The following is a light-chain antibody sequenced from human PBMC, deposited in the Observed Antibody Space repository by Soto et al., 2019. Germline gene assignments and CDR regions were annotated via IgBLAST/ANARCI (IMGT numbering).Light chain of an antibody. J-gene: IGKJ4*01. V-gene: IGKV3D-20*02. Sequence: EIVLTQAPGTLSLPPGERATLSCRASQSVNTKYLAWYQQKPGQAPRLLIYAASSRATGIPDRFSGGGSGTDFTLTISRLEPEDFAVYYCQQRSNWPRLTFGGGTKVDIK. CDR2: AAS. CDR3: QQRSNWPRLT. CDR1: QSVNTKY.